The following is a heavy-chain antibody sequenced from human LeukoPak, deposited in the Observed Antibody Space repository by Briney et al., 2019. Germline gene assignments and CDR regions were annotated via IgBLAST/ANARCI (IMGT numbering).Heavy chain of an antibody. CDR3: ARQVAVAAWEY. D-gene: IGHD6-19*01. Sequence: PGGSLRLSCAASGFTFSNYWMTWVRQAPGKGLEWVANINQDGSEKYYVDSVKGRFTISRDNAKNSLYLQMNSLRAEDTAVYYCARQVAVAAWEYWGQGTLVTVSS. J-gene: IGHJ4*02. CDR2: INQDGSEK. V-gene: IGHV3-7*05. CDR1: GFTFSNYW.